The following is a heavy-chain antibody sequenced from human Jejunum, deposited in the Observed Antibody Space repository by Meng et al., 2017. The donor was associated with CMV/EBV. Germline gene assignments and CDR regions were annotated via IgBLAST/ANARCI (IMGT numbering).Heavy chain of an antibody. Sequence: TFDDYAMHWVRQAPGKGLEWVSGISWNSGRIGYADSVKGRFTISRDNAKNSLYLQMNSLRAEDTALYYCAKDKAEGNEYYYYGMDVWGQGTTVTVSS. CDR1: TFDDYA. D-gene: IGHD1-1*01. CDR2: ISWNSGRI. J-gene: IGHJ6*02. V-gene: IGHV3-9*01. CDR3: AKDKAEGNEYYYYGMDV.